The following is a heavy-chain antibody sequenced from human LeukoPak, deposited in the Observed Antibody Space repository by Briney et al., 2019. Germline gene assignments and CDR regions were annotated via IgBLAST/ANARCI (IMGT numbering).Heavy chain of an antibody. V-gene: IGHV3-7*01. CDR3: ARDGGNYAVSY. J-gene: IGHJ4*02. Sequence: GGSLRLSCAASGFTFSTYWMSWVRQAPGKGLEWVAKIKQDGSEKYYVDSVKGRFTISRDNAKNSLYLQMNSLRAEDTAVYYCARDGGNYAVSYWAQGTLVNVSS. D-gene: IGHD1-7*01. CDR1: GFTFSTYW. CDR2: IKQDGSEK.